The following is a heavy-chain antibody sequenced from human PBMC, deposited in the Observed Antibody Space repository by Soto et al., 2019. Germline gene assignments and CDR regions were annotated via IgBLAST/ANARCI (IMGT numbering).Heavy chain of an antibody. CDR3: SKGLRSPCSSMSANYYYYYDDMEV. V-gene: IGHV3-9*01. CDR1: GFTFNDYA. Sequence: PGGSLRLSCAASGFTFNDYAMHWVRQPPGKGLEWVSGISWNSGSIGYADSVKGRFTVSRDNTKNSLYLQMNSLRGEDTALYYCSKGLRSPCSSMSANYYYYYDDMEVLGRETTLTVSS. CDR2: ISWNSGSI. D-gene: IGHD3-22*01. J-gene: IGHJ6*02.